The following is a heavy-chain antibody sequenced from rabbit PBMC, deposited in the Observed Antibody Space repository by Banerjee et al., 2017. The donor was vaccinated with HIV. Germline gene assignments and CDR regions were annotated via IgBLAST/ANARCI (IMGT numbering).Heavy chain of an antibody. CDR3: ARSLDTLTNSHWFYFSL. CDR2: IYAGSSGST. V-gene: IGHV1S45*01. CDR1: GFSFSSSYY. J-gene: IGHJ4*01. D-gene: IGHD1-1*01. Sequence: QEQLVESGGGLVQPEGSLTLTCTASGFSFSSSYYMCWVRQAPGKGLELIACIYAGSSGSTYYASWAKGRFTISKTSSTTVTLQMTSLTAADTATYFCARSLDTLTNSHWFYFSLWGPGTLVTVS.